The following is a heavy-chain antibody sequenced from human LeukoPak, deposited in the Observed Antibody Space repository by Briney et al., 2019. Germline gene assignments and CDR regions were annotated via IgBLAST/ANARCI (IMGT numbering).Heavy chain of an antibody. CDR2: IYSGGST. Sequence: GGSLRLSCAASGFTVSSNYMSWVRQAPGKGLEWVSVIYSGGSTYYADSVKGRFTISRDNSKNTLYLQMNSLRAEDTAVYYCARTPYYDILTGYYDYYYYMDVWGKGTTVTISS. V-gene: IGHV3-66*01. D-gene: IGHD3-9*01. CDR1: GFTVSSNY. J-gene: IGHJ6*03. CDR3: ARTPYYDILTGYYDYYYYMDV.